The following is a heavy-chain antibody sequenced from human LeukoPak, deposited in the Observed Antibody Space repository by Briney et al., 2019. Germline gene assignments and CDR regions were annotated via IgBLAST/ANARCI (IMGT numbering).Heavy chain of an antibody. Sequence: GGSLGLSCAASGFTFSSYSMNWVRQAPGKGLEWVSSISSSSSYIYYADSVKGRFTISRDNAKNSLYLQMNSLRAEDTAVYYCARSGYPMNNWFDPWGQGTLVTVSS. CDR2: ISSSSSYI. CDR1: GFTFSSYS. D-gene: IGHD3-22*01. J-gene: IGHJ5*02. CDR3: ARSGYPMNNWFDP. V-gene: IGHV3-21*01.